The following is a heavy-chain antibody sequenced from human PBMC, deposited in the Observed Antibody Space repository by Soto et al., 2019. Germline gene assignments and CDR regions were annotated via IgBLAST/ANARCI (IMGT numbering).Heavy chain of an antibody. CDR3: ARGDSTDCSNGVCSFFYNHDMDV. Sequence: CKASGYSFTDYHIHWVRHAPGQGLEWLGRINPKSGGTSTAQKFQGWVTMTTDTSISTASMELTRLTSDDTAIYYCARGDSTDCSNGVCSFFYNHDMDVWGQGTTVTVSS. J-gene: IGHJ6*02. CDR2: INPKSGGT. D-gene: IGHD2-8*01. CDR1: GYSFTDYH. V-gene: IGHV1-2*04.